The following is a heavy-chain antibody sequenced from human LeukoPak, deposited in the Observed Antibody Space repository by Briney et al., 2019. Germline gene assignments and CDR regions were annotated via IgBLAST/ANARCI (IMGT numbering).Heavy chain of an antibody. J-gene: IGHJ6*02. V-gene: IGHV1-24*01. CDR2: FDPEDGET. CDR3: AKVLFPGYSSSWYPLYGMDV. D-gene: IGHD6-13*01. CDR1: GYTLTELS. Sequence: ASVKVSCKVSGYTLTELSMHWVRQAPGKGLEWMGGFDPEDGETIYAQKFQGRVTMTEDTSTDTAYMELSSLRAEDTAVYYCAKVLFPGYSSSWYPLYGMDVWGQGTTVTVSS.